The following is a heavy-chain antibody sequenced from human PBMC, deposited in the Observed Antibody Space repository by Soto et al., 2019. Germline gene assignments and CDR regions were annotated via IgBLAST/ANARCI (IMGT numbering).Heavy chain of an antibody. CDR1: GGTFSSYT. CDR3: ARRDDYSNYDYYYYMDV. J-gene: IGHJ6*03. V-gene: IGHV1-69*02. D-gene: IGHD4-4*01. Sequence: QVQLVQSGAEVKKPGSSVKVSCKASGGTFSSYTISWVRQAPGQGLEWMGRIIPILGIANYAQKFQGRVTITADKSTSTAYMELSSLRSEDTAVYYCARRDDYSNYDYYYYMDVWVKGTTVTVSS. CDR2: IIPILGIA.